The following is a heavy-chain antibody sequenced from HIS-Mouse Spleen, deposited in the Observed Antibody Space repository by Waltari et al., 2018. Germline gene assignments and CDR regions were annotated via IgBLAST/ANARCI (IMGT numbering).Heavy chain of an antibody. V-gene: IGHV4-39*07. CDR3: AREIPYSSSWYDWYFDL. D-gene: IGHD6-13*01. CDR1: GGSIRSSSSY. J-gene: IGHJ2*01. Sequence: QLQLQESGPGLVKPSETLSLTCTVSGGSIRSSSSYWGWIRQPPGKGLGWIGSIYYSGSTYYNPSLKSRVTISVDTSKNQFSLKLSSVTAADTAVYYCAREIPYSSSWYDWYFDLWGRGTLVTVSS. CDR2: IYYSGST.